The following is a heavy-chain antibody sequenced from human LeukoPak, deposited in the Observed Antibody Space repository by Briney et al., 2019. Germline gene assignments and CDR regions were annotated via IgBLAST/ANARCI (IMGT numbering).Heavy chain of an antibody. J-gene: IGHJ4*02. Sequence: SETLSLTCTVSGGSISNYYWSWIRQPPGKGLEWIGYIYYSGTTNYNPSLKSRVTISVDTSKNQFSLKLNSVTAADTAVYYCTRGVYIAAAQYGYWGQGTLVTVSS. D-gene: IGHD6-13*01. CDR1: GGSISNYY. CDR2: IYYSGTT. V-gene: IGHV4-59*01. CDR3: TRGVYIAAAQYGY.